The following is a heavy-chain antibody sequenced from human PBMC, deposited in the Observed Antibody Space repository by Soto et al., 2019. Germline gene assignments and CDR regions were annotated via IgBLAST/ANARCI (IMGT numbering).Heavy chain of an antibody. D-gene: IGHD7-27*01. CDR1: GGSINSGGYS. CDR3: ARGPSGDKVDY. J-gene: IGHJ4*02. CDR2: IYHTGST. Sequence: SETLSLTCTVSGGSINSGGYSWTWIRQPPGKGLEWIGFIYHTGSTYSNPSLQSQVTISMDTSKNQFSLKLSSVTAADTAVYYCARGPSGDKVDYWGQGTLVTVSS. V-gene: IGHV4-30-2*05.